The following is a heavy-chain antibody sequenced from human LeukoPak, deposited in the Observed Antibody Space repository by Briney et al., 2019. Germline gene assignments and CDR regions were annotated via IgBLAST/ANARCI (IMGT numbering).Heavy chain of an antibody. CDR1: GGSINNY. CDR2: IYYSGST. D-gene: IGHD3/OR15-3a*01. V-gene: IGHV4-59*01. Sequence: SEILSLTCTVSGGSINNYWSWLRQPPGGGLELIGYIYYSGSTNYNPSLKSRVTMSVDTSKNQFSLKVNSVTAADTAVYYCARRTGYYDGFDYWGQGTLVTVSS. J-gene: IGHJ4*02. CDR3: ARRTGYYDGFDY.